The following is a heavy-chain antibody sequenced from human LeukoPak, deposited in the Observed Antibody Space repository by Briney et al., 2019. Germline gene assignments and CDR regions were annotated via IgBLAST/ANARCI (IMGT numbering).Heavy chain of an antibody. J-gene: IGHJ6*02. CDR1: GDSVSSNSAA. Sequence: SQTLSLTCAISGDSVSSNSAAWNWIRQSPSRGLEWLGRTYYRPKWYNDYAVSVKSRITINPDTSKNQFSLQLNSVTPEDTAVYYCARDPESGDYYYYYGMDVWGQGTTVTVSS. V-gene: IGHV6-1*01. CDR2: TYYRPKWYN. CDR3: ARDPESGDYYYYYGMDV.